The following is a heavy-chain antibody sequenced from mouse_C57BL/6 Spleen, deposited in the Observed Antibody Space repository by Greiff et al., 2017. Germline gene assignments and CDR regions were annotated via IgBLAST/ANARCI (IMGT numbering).Heavy chain of an antibody. J-gene: IGHJ1*03. V-gene: IGHV1-39*01. CDR2: INPNYGTT. D-gene: IGHD4-1*01. Sequence: DYNMNWVKQSNGKSLEWIGVINPNYGTTSYNQKFKGKATLTVDQSSSTAYMQLNSLTSEDSAVYYCARTGTYRYFDVWGTGTTVTVSS. CDR1: DYN. CDR3: ARTGTYRYFDV.